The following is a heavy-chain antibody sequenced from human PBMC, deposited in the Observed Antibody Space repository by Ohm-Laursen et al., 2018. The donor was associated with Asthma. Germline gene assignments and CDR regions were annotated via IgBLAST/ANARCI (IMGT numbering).Heavy chain of an antibody. J-gene: IGHJ1*01. Sequence: GASVKVSCKASDYTFTSYGISWVRQAPGQGLEWMGWISAYNGNTNYAQKLQGRVTMTTDTSTSTAYMELRSLRSDDTAVYYCARFGAPTYYYDSSGYPPFYFQHWGQGTLVTVSS. CDR1: DYTFTSYG. CDR2: ISAYNGNT. D-gene: IGHD3-22*01. CDR3: ARFGAPTYYYDSSGYPPFYFQH. V-gene: IGHV1-18*04.